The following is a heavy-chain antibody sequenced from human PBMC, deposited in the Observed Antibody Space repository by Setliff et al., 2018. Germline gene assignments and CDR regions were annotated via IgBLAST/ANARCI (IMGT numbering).Heavy chain of an antibody. V-gene: IGHV4-61*09. CDR3: ARGRVDSGSYNDLGYFDD. D-gene: IGHD1-26*01. CDR1: GDFMSSHLYF. CDR2: IYIRGII. J-gene: IGHJ4*02. Sequence: SETLSLTCSVSGDFMSSHLYFWSWIRQPAGKGLEWIGDIYIRGIINYNPSLKCRTTISIDTSKTQFSLILSSVTAADTAMYFCARGRVDSGSYNDLGYFDDWGKGTLVTVSS.